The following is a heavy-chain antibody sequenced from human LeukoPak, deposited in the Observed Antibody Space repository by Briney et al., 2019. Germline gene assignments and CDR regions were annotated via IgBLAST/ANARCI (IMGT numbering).Heavy chain of an antibody. V-gene: IGHV3-11*04. CDR1: GFTFSDYY. Sequence: KPGGSLRLSCAASGFTFSDYYMSWIRQAPGKGLEWVSYISSSSSTIYYADSVKGRFTISRDNAKNSLYLQMNSLRAEDTAVYYCARDFHRRLYDSSGYYLYWGQGTLVTVSS. CDR2: ISSSSSTI. D-gene: IGHD3-22*01. J-gene: IGHJ4*02. CDR3: ARDFHRRLYDSSGYYLY.